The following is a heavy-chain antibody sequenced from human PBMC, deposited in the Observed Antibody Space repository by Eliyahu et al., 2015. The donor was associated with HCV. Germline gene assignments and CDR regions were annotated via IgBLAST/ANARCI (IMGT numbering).Heavy chain of an antibody. CDR3: ARECSGGSCLDY. J-gene: IGHJ4*02. Sequence: VQLHESPPGLVKPSETLSLTRALSGGSISSYYWSWIRXPPGKGLEWIGYIYYSGSTNYNPSLKSRVTISVDTSKNQFSLKLSSVTAADTAVYYCARECSGGSCLDYWGQGTLVTVSS. CDR2: IYYSGST. D-gene: IGHD2-15*01. CDR1: GGSISSYY. V-gene: IGHV4-59*01.